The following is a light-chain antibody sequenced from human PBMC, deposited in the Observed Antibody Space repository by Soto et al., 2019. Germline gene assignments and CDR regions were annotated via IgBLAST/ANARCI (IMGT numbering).Light chain of an antibody. CDR3: QQYGSSRNT. CDR1: QSVTSSY. CDR2: SAS. J-gene: IGKJ2*01. V-gene: IGKV3-20*01. Sequence: TQSPSTLSASLGDRVTIICRASQSVTSSYLAWYQQKPGQAPRLLIYSASSGATGVPDRFSGSGSATDFTLTISRVEPEDFAVYYCQQYGSSRNTFGQGTKLDIK.